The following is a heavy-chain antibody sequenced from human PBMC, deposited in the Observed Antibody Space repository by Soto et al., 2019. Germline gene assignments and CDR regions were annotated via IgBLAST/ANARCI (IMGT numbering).Heavy chain of an antibody. Sequence: QLQLQESGPGLVKPSETLSLTCTVSGGSISSSSYYLGWIRQPPGKGLEWIGSIYYSGSTYYNPSLKSRVTISVDTSKNQFSLKLSSVTAADTAVYYCARQTAVEQQLVLAFDIWGQGTMVTVSS. D-gene: IGHD6-13*01. CDR3: ARQTAVEQQLVLAFDI. CDR1: GGSISSSSYY. V-gene: IGHV4-39*01. CDR2: IYYSGST. J-gene: IGHJ3*02.